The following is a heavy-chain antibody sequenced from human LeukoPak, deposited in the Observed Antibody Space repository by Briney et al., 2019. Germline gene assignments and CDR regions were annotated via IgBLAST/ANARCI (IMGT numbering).Heavy chain of an antibody. CDR2: INHSGST. D-gene: IGHD4-17*01. Sequence: SETLSLTCAVYGGSFSGYYWSWIRQPPGKGLEWIGEINHSGSTNYNPSLKSRVTISVDTSKNQFSLKLSSVTAADTAVYYCARAAKTVTQYRNDAFDIWGQGTMVTVSS. CDR1: GGSFSGYY. CDR3: ARAAKTVTQYRNDAFDI. V-gene: IGHV4-34*01. J-gene: IGHJ3*02.